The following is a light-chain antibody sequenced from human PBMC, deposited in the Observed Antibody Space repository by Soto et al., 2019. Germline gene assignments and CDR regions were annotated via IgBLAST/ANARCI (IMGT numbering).Light chain of an antibody. CDR2: GTS. J-gene: IGKJ4*01. CDR3: QQYGPSWV. V-gene: IGKV3-20*01. Sequence: ENVLTQSPGTLSLSPGERATLSCRASQAVSSGYLAWYQHRPGQAPRLLISGTSTRATGIPDRFSGSGSGTDFTLTITRVEPGDFAVYYCQQYGPSWVFGGGKKVYIK. CDR1: QAVSSGY.